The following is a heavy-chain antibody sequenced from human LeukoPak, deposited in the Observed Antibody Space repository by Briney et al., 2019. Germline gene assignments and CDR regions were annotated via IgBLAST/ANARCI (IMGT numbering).Heavy chain of an antibody. J-gene: IGHJ4*02. CDR2: ISGDGGST. CDR3: AAYCSGGSCSDY. CDR1: GFTFDDYA. Sequence: PGGSLRLSCAASGFTFDDYAIPWVRQAPGKGLEWVSLISGDGGSTYYADSVKGRFTISRDNSKNSLYLQMNSLRTEDTALYYCAAYCSGGSCSDYWGQGTLVTVSS. V-gene: IGHV3-43*02. D-gene: IGHD2-15*01.